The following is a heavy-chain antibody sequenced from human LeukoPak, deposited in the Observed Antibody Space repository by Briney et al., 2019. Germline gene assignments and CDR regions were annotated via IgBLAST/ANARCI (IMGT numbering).Heavy chain of an antibody. CDR2: IYYSGST. D-gene: IGHD3-10*01. V-gene: IGHV4-39*07. CDR1: GGSISSSSYY. Sequence: PSETLSLTCTVSGGSISSSSYYWGWIRQPPGKGLEWIGSIYYSGSTYYNPSLKSRVTISVDTPKNQFSLKLSSVTAADTAVYYCARDGRGEFDPWGQGTLVTVSS. J-gene: IGHJ5*02. CDR3: ARDGRGEFDP.